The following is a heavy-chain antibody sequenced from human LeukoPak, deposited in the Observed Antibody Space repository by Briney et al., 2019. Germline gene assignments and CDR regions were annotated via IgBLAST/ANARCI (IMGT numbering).Heavy chain of an antibody. CDR2: ISYDGSNK. CDR3: AKDYGGGIAAAGTLDY. D-gene: IGHD6-13*01. Sequence: SGGSLRLSCAASGFTFNNYAMSWVRQAPGKGLEWVAVISYDGSNKYYADSVKGRFTISRDNSKNTLYLQMNSLRAEDTAVYYCAKDYGGGIAAAGTLDYWGQGTLVTVSS. CDR1: GFTFNNYA. V-gene: IGHV3-30*18. J-gene: IGHJ4*02.